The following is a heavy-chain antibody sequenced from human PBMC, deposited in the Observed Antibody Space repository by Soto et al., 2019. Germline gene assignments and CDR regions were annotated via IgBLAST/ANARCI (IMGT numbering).Heavy chain of an antibody. J-gene: IGHJ4*02. CDR2: ISSTTNYI. CDR1: GFTFTRYS. CDR3: GGESEGLTSNLVY. V-gene: IGHV3-21*01. Sequence: EVQLVESGGGLVKPGGSLRLSCAASGFTFTRYSMNWVRQAPGKGLEWVSSISSTTNYIYYADSMKGRFTVSRDNDKKAVYLDKNSLSAEDTALNYRGGESEGLTSNLVYLGQGTPVSVS.